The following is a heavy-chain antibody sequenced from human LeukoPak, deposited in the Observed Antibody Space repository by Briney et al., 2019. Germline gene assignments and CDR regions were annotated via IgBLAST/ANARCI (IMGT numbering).Heavy chain of an antibody. CDR3: ARSDDCSSASCYTSIAAAGKIDY. CDR1: GYTFTGYY. CDR2: INPNSGGT. D-gene: IGHD2-2*02. V-gene: IGHV1-2*02. Sequence: ASVKVSCKASGYTFTGYYMHWVRQAPGQGLEWMGWINPNSGGTNYAQKFQGRVTMTRDTPISTAYMGLSRLRSDDTAVYYCARSDDCSSASCYTSIAAAGKIDYWGQGTLVTVSS. J-gene: IGHJ4*02.